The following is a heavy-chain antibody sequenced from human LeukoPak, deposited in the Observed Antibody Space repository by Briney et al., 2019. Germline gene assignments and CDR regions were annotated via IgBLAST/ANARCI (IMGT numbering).Heavy chain of an antibody. CDR2: IYYSGST. CDR1: GGSISSGGYY. CDR3: ARDSGSIAAAGRWFDP. Sequence: SQTLSLTCTVSGGSISSGGYYWSWIRQHPGKGLEWIGYIYYSGSTYYNLSLKSRVTISVDTSKNQFSLKLSSVTAADTAVYYCARDSGSIAAAGRWFDPWGQGTLVTASS. V-gene: IGHV4-31*03. D-gene: IGHD6-13*01. J-gene: IGHJ5*02.